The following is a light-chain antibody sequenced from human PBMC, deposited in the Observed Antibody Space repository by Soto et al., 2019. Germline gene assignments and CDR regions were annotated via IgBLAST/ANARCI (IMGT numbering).Light chain of an antibody. CDR2: DVS. CDR1: SSDVGGYDY. V-gene: IGLV2-8*01. CDR3: SSYAGTYIV. Sequence: QSALTQPPSASGSPGQSVAISCTGTSSDVGGYDYVSWYQQHPGKAPKLMIYDVSKRPSGVPDRFSGSKSGNTASLTVSGFQAEDEADYYCSSYAGTYIVFGTGTKLTVL. J-gene: IGLJ1*01.